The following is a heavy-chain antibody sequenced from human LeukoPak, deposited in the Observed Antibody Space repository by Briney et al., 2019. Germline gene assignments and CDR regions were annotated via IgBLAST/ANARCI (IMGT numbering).Heavy chain of an antibody. D-gene: IGHD4-17*01. CDR1: GGALSGYY. Sequence: SETLSLTCAVYGGALSGYYWTWIRQPPGKGLEWIGEINHSGSTNYNPPLKSRVTISLDTSKNQFSLKLDSVTAADTAVYYCATSTVNAAFDVWGQGTMVIVSS. CDR2: INHSGST. CDR3: ATSTVNAAFDV. J-gene: IGHJ3*01. V-gene: IGHV4-34*01.